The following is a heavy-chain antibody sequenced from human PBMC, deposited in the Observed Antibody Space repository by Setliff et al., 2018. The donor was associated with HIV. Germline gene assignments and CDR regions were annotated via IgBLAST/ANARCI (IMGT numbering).Heavy chain of an antibody. CDR3: ARPLYGGNSDVGGF. D-gene: IGHD4-17*01. Sequence: GGSLRLSCAASGFTFRNHYMSWVRRAPGKGLEWVASIKQDGSDKYYADSVRGRFTISRDNAKNALFLQMSSLTVEDTAVYYCARPLYGGNSDVGGFWGQGTLVTVSS. CDR1: GFTFRNHY. V-gene: IGHV3-7*01. CDR2: IKQDGSDK. J-gene: IGHJ1*01.